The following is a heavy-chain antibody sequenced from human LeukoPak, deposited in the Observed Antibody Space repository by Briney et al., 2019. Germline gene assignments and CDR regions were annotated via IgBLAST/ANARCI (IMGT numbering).Heavy chain of an antibody. Sequence: GGSLRLSCAASGFTFSNAWMNWVRQAPGKGLEWVGRIKSKTDGGTTDYAAPVKGRFTISRDDSKNTLYLQMNSLKTEDTAVYYRTVPDYYNSSGSDYWGQGTLVTVSS. CDR2: IKSKTDGGTT. V-gene: IGHV3-15*07. D-gene: IGHD3-22*01. J-gene: IGHJ4*02. CDR1: GFTFSNAW. CDR3: TVPDYYNSSGSDY.